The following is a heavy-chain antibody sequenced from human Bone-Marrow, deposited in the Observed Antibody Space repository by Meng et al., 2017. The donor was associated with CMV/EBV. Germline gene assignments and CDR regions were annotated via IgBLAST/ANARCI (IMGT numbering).Heavy chain of an antibody. D-gene: IGHD6-19*01. CDR1: GYTFTSYH. J-gene: IGHJ3*02. Sequence: ASVKVSCKASGYTFTSYHIHWVRQAPGQGLECMGRINPSGGRTSYAHNFQGRVTMTRDTSTSTVYMELSSLRSEDTAVYYCATVAGMEESDAFDIWGQGTMVTVSS. CDR3: ATVAGMEESDAFDI. V-gene: IGHV1-46*01. CDR2: INPSGGRT.